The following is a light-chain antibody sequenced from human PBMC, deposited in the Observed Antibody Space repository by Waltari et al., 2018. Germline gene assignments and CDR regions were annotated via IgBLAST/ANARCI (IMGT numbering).Light chain of an antibody. CDR1: NLGRKG. CDR2: YDS. V-gene: IGLV3-21*04. CDR3: QVWDSDTDHVL. J-gene: IGLJ2*01. Sequence: SYVLTQPPSVSVAPGKTATTTSGGANLGRKGVHWYQQKPGQAPILVIYYDSGWPSGIPGRFSVSNSGNTATLTITGVEAGDEADYYCQVWDSDTDHVLFGGGTKLTVL.